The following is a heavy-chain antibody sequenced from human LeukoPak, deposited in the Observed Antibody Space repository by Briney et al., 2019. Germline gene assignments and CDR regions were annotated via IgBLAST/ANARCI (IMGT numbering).Heavy chain of an antibody. CDR3: AKDRYYYGSGSYKSYFDY. CDR2: ISYDGSNK. J-gene: IGHJ4*02. CDR1: GFTFSSYG. D-gene: IGHD3-10*01. V-gene: IGHV3-30*18. Sequence: PGRSLRLSCAASGFTFSSYGMHWVRQAPGKGLEWVAVISYDGSNKYYADSVKGRFTISRDNSKNTLYLQINSLRAEDTAVYYRAKDRYYYGSGSYKSYFDYWGQGTLVTVSS.